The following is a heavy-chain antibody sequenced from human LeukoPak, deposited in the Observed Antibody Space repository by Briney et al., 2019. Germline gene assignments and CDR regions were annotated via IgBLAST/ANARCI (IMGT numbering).Heavy chain of an antibody. D-gene: IGHD2-8*01. J-gene: IGHJ4*02. Sequence: SETLSLTCAVYGGSFSGYYWSWIRQPPGKGLEWIGEINHSGSTNYNPSLKSRVTISADTSKNQFSLRLSSVTAADTAVYYCARDLDGTNHFDFWGQGTLVTVSS. CDR2: INHSGST. V-gene: IGHV4-34*01. CDR1: GGSFSGYY. CDR3: ARDLDGTNHFDF.